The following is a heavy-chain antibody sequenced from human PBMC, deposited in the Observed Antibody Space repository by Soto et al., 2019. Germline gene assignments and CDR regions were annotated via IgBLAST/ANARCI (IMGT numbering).Heavy chain of an antibody. CDR3: ARDKTVMVFDQ. CDR1: GYPFSAFP. V-gene: IGHV3-48*02. J-gene: IGHJ4*02. D-gene: IGHD2-15*01. CDR2: ISPGSSTI. Sequence: GGSLGLSCTSSGYPFSAFPLNWVRQAPGKGLEWLSYISPGSSTIYYADSVKGRFTISRDNAKNSLYLQMNNLSDEDTGVYYCARDKTVMVFDQWGQGTMVTVSS.